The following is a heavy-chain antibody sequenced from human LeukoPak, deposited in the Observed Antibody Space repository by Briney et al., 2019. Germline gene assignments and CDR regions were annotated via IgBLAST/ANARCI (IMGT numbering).Heavy chain of an antibody. Sequence: ASVKVSCKASGYTFTNFGISWVRQAPGQGLEWMGGIIPIFGTANYAQKFQGRVTITTDESTSTAYMELSSLRSEDTAVYYCARGSGGKALHWFDPWGQGTLVTVSS. V-gene: IGHV1-69*05. CDR3: ARGSGGKALHWFDP. J-gene: IGHJ5*02. D-gene: IGHD4-23*01. CDR1: GYTFTNFG. CDR2: IIPIFGTA.